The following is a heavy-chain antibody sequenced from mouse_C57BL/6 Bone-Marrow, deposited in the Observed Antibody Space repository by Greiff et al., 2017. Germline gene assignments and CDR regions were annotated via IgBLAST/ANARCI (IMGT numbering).Heavy chain of an antibody. J-gene: IGHJ2*01. CDR3: ARSGPLGRSFDY. CDR1: GYTFTSYW. Sequence: QVQLQQPGAELVKPGASVKMSCKASGYTFTSYWITWVKQRPGQGLAWIGDIYPTSGRTHYNEKFKSKAILTVDTTSNTTYMQLSSLTSEDSSVFYCARSGPLGRSFDYWGQGTTLTVSS. CDR2: IYPTSGRT. V-gene: IGHV1-55*01. D-gene: IGHD4-1*01.